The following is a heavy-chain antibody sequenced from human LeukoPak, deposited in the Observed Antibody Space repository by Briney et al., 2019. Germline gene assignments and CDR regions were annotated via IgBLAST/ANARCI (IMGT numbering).Heavy chain of an antibody. CDR2: ISSSSSYI. V-gene: IGHV3-21*01. J-gene: IGHJ4*02. CDR1: GFTFSSYS. Sequence: GGSLRLSCAASGFTFSSYSMNWVRQAPGKGLEWVPSISSSSSYIYYAYSVKGRFTISRDNAKNSLYLQMNSLRVEDTAVYYFASGRYDFDHWGQGTLVTVSS. D-gene: IGHD3-9*01. CDR3: ASGRYDFDH.